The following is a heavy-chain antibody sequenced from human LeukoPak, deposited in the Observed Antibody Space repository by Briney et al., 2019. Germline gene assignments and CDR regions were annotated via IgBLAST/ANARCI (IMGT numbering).Heavy chain of an antibody. D-gene: IGHD3-22*01. Sequence: ASVKVSCKASGYTFTGYYMHWGRQAPGQGLELMGWINPNSGGTNYSQKFQGRGTITTVTTISTAYMALSRLKSGDTAVYYCAAITTADFDYWGQGTLVTVSS. CDR3: AAITTADFDY. CDR1: GYTFTGYY. CDR2: INPNSGGT. J-gene: IGHJ4*02. V-gene: IGHV1-2*02.